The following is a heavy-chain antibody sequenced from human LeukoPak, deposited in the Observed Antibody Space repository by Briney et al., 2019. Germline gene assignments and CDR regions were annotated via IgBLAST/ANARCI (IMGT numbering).Heavy chain of an antibody. CDR1: GDSVSSNSAA. V-gene: IGHV6-1*01. CDR2: TYYRSKWYN. J-gene: IGHJ4*02. D-gene: IGHD2-2*01. Sequence: SQTLSLTCAVSGDSVSSNSAAWNWIRQSPSRGLEWLGRTYYRSKWYNDYAVSVKSRITINPDTSKNQFSLQLNSVTPEDTAVYYCASSYQLLTSNPLIFDYWGQGTLVTVSS. CDR3: ASSYQLLTSNPLIFDY.